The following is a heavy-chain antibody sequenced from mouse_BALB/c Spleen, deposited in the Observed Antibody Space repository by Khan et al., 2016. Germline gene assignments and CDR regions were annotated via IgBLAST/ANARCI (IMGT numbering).Heavy chain of an antibody. CDR2: IRLKSNNYAT. V-gene: IGHV6-6*02. J-gene: IGHJ4*01. CDR1: GFTFSNYW. Sequence: EVKLEESGGGLVQPGGSMKLSCVASGFTFSNYWMNWVRQSPEKGLEWVAEIRLKSNNYATHYAESVKGRFTISRDDSKSSVYLQVNNLRPEDTGIYYCTRLRDGMDYWGQGTSVTVST. D-gene: IGHD3-3*01. CDR3: TRLRDGMDY.